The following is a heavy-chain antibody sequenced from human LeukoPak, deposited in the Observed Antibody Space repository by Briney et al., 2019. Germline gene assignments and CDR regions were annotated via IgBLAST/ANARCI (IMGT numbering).Heavy chain of an antibody. D-gene: IGHD2-21*02. CDR2: MYYSGTT. CDR3: VSAYCGGDCYHSLLTD. V-gene: IGHV4-59*12. J-gene: IGHJ4*02. CDR1: GSSMNLYS. Sequence: PSETLSLTCSVSGSSMNLYSWNWIRQSPGKGLEWIAYMYYSGTTNYNPSLENRAAISLDLSRHQFSLRLNSVTAADTAVYYCVSAYCGGDCYHSLLTDWGQGALVTVSS.